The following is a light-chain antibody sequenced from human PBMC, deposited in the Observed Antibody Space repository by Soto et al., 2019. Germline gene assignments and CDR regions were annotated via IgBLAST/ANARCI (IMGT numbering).Light chain of an antibody. CDR1: QTVTSSY. Sequence: EIVLTQSPGTLSLSPGERVTLSCRASQTVTSSYLAWYQQKPGQAPRLLLYGASSRATGIPDRFSGSGSGTDLTLTISGLEPEDFAVYYCHQYGSSPPYTFGQGTKLEIK. CDR3: HQYGSSPPYT. CDR2: GAS. J-gene: IGKJ2*01. V-gene: IGKV3-20*01.